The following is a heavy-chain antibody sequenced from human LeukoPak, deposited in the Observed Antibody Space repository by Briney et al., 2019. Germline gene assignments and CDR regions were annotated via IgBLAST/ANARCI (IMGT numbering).Heavy chain of an antibody. Sequence: GGSLRLSCAAPGFTFSSYAMSWVRQAPGKGLEWVSAISGSGGSTYYADSVKGRFTISRDNSKNTLYLQMDSLRAEDTAVYYCAKDRTDEYYYDSSGYEYWGQGTLVTVCS. V-gene: IGHV3-23*01. D-gene: IGHD3-22*01. CDR1: GFTFSSYA. J-gene: IGHJ4*02. CDR2: ISGSGGST. CDR3: AKDRTDEYYYDSSGYEY.